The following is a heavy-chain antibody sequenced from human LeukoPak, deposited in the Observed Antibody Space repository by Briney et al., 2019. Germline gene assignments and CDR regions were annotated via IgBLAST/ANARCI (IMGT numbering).Heavy chain of an antibody. V-gene: IGHV4-59*12. CDR2: ISDGGST. CDR3: ARVGDQDGYYYYYYMDV. D-gene: IGHD4-17*01. CDR1: GGSITSYY. Sequence: SETLSPTCSVSGGSITSYYWSWIRQPPGKGLEWIGYISDGGSTNYNPSLKSRVTMSVDTSKNQFSLKLSSVTAADTAVYYCARVGDQDGYYYYYYMDVWGKGTTVTVSS. J-gene: IGHJ6*03.